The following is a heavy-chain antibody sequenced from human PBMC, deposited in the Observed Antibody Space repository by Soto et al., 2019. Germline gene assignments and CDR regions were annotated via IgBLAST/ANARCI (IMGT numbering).Heavy chain of an antibody. J-gene: IGHJ5*02. CDR3: AHFSGGSKTRYNFFDP. CDR1: GFSFSTSGVG. V-gene: IGHV2-5*02. D-gene: IGHD1-26*01. CDR2: IYWDDDK. Sequence: PTLVNPTQTLTLTCTFSGFSFSTSGVGVGWIRQPPEKALEWLALIYWDDDKRYNSSLKSRLTITKDTSKNQVVLTMTNMDPVDTATYYCAHFSGGSKTRYNFFDPWGQGTLVT.